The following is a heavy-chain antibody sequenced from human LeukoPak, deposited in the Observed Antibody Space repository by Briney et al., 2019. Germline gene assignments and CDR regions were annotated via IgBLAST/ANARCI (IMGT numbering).Heavy chain of an antibody. CDR2: IYPGDSDT. CDR3: ARLPPEKGDYVIGWFDP. D-gene: IGHD4-17*01. J-gene: IGHJ5*02. V-gene: IGHV5-51*01. CDR1: GYSFTSYW. Sequence: LGESLKISCKGSGYSFTSYWIGWVRQMPGKGLEWMGIIYPGDSDTRYSPSFQGQVTISADKSISTAYLQWSSLKASDTAMYYCARLPPEKGDYVIGWFDPWGQGTLVTVSS.